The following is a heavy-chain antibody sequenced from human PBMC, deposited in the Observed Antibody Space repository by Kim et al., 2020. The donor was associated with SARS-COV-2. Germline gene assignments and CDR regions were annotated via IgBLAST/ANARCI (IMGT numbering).Heavy chain of an antibody. V-gene: IGHV4-59*03. CDR3: ATLGGGF. CDR1: GVPISTYY. Sequence: SETLSLTCTVSGVPISTYYWSWIRQSPGKGLEWIGYIYDSGSTNSNPSLRSRVTISLDASKNQFSLKLSSVTAADTAVYYCATLGGGFWGQGTLITVSS. CDR2: IYDSGST. D-gene: IGHD5-12*01. J-gene: IGHJ4*02.